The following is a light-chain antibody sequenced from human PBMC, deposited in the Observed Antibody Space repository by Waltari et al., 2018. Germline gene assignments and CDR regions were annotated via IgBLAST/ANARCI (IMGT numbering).Light chain of an antibody. CDR3: MQALQTPRT. Sequence: DIVMTQSPLSLPVTPGEPASLSCRSSQSLLHSTGYNYLDWYLQKPGQSPQLLIYLGSNRASGVPDRFSGSGSGTDFTLKISRMEAEDVGVYYCMQALQTPRTFGQGTKVEIK. CDR2: LGS. CDR1: QSLLHSTGYNY. V-gene: IGKV2-28*01. J-gene: IGKJ1*01.